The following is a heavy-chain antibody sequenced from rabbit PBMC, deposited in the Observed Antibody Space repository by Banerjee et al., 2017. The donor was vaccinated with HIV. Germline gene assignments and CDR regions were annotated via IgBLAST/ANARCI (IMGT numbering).Heavy chain of an antibody. CDR1: GFSFSNKYV. V-gene: IGHV1S40*01. Sequence: QSLEESGGDLVKPEGSLTLTCTASGFSFSNKYVMCWVRQAPGKGLEWIACINTSSGNTVYASWAKGRFTISRTSSTTVTLQMTSLTAADTATYFCARDRAYPSGSGYYFDLWGPGTLVTVS. CDR3: ARDRAYPSGSGYYFDL. CDR2: INTSSGNT. D-gene: IGHD1-1*01. J-gene: IGHJ4*01.